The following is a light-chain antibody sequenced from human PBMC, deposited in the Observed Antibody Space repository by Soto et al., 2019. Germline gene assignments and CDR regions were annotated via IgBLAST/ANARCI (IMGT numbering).Light chain of an antibody. CDR3: QSYDSTLSARDV. CDR1: SSNIGAGYD. J-gene: IGLJ1*01. CDR2: GNN. V-gene: IGLV1-40*01. Sequence: QSILTQPPSVSGAPGQRITISCTGSSSNIGAGYDVHWYQQRPGTAPKLLIFGNNNRPSGVPDRFSGSKSGTSASLAITGLQAEDEGDYYCQSYDSTLSARDVFGTGTKLTVL.